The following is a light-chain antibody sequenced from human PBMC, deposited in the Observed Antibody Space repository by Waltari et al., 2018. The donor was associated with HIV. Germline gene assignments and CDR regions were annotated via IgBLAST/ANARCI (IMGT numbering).Light chain of an antibody. Sequence: DIQMTQSPSSLSASLGDRVTVTCRASQTISIYLNWYQQKPGRAPNLLIYAASSLPSGVPSRFSGSGSETDFNLTIESLEVEDFAAYYCQQSYSGLTFGPGTKV. J-gene: IGKJ3*01. V-gene: IGKV1-39*01. CDR3: QQSYSGLT. CDR2: AAS. CDR1: QTISIY.